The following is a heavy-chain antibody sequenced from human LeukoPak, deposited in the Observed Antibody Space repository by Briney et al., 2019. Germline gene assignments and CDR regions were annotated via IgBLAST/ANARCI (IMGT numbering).Heavy chain of an antibody. CDR1: GGSFSGYY. D-gene: IGHD6-13*01. CDR2: INHSGST. Sequence: SETLSLICAVYGGSFSGYYWSWIRQPPGKGLEWIGEINHSGSTNYNPSLKSRVTISVDTSKNQFSLELSSVTAADTAVYYCARLLAAAGTSAFDYWGQGTLVTVSS. CDR3: ARLLAAAGTSAFDY. V-gene: IGHV4-34*01. J-gene: IGHJ4*02.